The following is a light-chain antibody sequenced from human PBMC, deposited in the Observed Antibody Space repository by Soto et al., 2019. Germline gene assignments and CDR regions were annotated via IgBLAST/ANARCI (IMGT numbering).Light chain of an antibody. J-gene: IGKJ1*01. CDR2: AAS. Sequence: DIQMTQSPSPLSASVGDRVTITCRASQSISSYLNWYQQKPGKAPKLLIYAASSLQSGVPSRFSGSGSGTDFTLKISRVEAEDVGVYYCMQPLQSWTFGQGTKVDIK. CDR1: QSISSY. V-gene: IGKV1-39*01. CDR3: MQPLQSWT.